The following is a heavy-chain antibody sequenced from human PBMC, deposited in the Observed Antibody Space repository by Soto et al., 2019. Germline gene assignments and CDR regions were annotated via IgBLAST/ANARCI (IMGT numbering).Heavy chain of an antibody. CDR1: GFTFGRDA. J-gene: IGHJ4*02. Sequence: GGSLRLSCAASGFTFGRDAMTWVRQAPGKGLEWVSAIRSDGESTYYADSVKGRFTVSRDNSKNTLYLQMNSLRAEDTAVYYCAKDYMRLAGYWGPGTLVTGSS. CDR3: AKDYMRLAGY. V-gene: IGHV3-23*01. D-gene: IGHD2-2*01. CDR2: IRSDGEST.